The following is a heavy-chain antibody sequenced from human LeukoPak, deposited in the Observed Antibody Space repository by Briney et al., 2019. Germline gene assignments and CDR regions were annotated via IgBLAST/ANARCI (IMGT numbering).Heavy chain of an antibody. J-gene: IGHJ4*02. CDR1: VYTFTTYS. D-gene: IGHD4-23*01. CDR3: ARGGNYYFDY. CDR2: ISPSSGHT. Sequence: ASVKVSCKTSVYTFTTYSIIWVRQAPGQGLEWVGWISPSSGHTNYAQKFQGRVTITADESTSTAYMELSSLRSEDTAVYYCARGGNYYFDYWGQGTLVTVSS. V-gene: IGHV1-18*01.